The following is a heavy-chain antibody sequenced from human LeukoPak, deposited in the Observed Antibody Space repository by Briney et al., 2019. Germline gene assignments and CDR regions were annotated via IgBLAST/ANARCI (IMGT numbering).Heavy chain of an antibody. CDR1: GGSISSGGYY. CDR3: ARDRRVTIFGVVTHRWFDP. CDR2: IYYSGST. J-gene: IGHJ5*02. D-gene: IGHD3-3*01. V-gene: IGHV4-31*03. Sequence: SETLSLTCTVSGGSISSGGYYWSWIRQHPGKGLEWIGYIYYSGSTYYNPSLKSRLTISVDTSKNQFSLKLSSVTAADTAVYYCARDRRVTIFGVVTHRWFDPWGQGTLVTVSS.